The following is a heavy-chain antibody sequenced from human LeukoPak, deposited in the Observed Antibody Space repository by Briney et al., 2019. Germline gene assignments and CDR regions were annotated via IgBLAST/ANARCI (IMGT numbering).Heavy chain of an antibody. CDR2: ISHSGSTI. Sequence: GGSLRLSCVASGFTFSDYYMSWIRQAPGKGLEWVSYISHSGSTIYYADSVKGRFTISRDNAKHSLYLQMDSLRAEDTSVYYCARRGSSSGYYLPRGQGTLVTVSS. CDR1: GFTFSDYY. D-gene: IGHD3-22*01. J-gene: IGHJ4*02. V-gene: IGHV3-11*04. CDR3: ARRGSSSGYYLP.